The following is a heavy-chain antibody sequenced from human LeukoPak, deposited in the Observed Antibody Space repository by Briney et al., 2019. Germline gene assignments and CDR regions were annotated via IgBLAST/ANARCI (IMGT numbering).Heavy chain of an antibody. Sequence: ASVKVSCKASGYTFTNYYMHWVRQAPGQGLEWMGIINPSGGSTTYVQKFQGRVTMTRDTSTSTVYMELSSLRSEDAAVYYCARDLSGNKYGHFDYWGQGTLVTVSS. CDR2: INPSGGST. CDR3: ARDLSGNKYGHFDY. J-gene: IGHJ4*02. CDR1: GYTFTNYY. D-gene: IGHD1-26*01. V-gene: IGHV1-46*01.